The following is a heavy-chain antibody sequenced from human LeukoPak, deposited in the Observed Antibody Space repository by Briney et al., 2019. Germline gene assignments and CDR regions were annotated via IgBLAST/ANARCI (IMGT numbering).Heavy chain of an antibody. Sequence: GESLKISCKGSGYSFTSYWIAWVRQMPGKGLEWMGIIYPGDSDARYSPSFQGQVTISADKSVNSVYLQWSSLKASDTAMYYCARQSYTQSFYFDDWGQGTLVTVSS. CDR2: IYPGDSDA. CDR3: ARQSYTQSFYFDD. V-gene: IGHV5-51*01. J-gene: IGHJ4*02. CDR1: GYSFTSYW. D-gene: IGHD2-2*02.